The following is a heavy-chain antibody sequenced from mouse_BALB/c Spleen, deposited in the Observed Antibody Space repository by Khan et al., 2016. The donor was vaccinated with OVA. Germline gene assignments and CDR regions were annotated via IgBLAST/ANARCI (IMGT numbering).Heavy chain of an antibody. CDR2: ISDINSYI. V-gene: IGHV5-4*02. J-gene: IGHJ3*01. CDR3: IRGYYGDPFAY. Sequence: EVELVESGGGLMKPGGSLKLSCAASGFTFSDYYMYWVRQTPEKRLEWVATISDINSYIYYPDNVKGRFTISRDNAKNNLYLQMNSLKSEDTAIYYCIRGYYGDPFAYWDQGTLVTVSA. CDR1: GFTFSDYY. D-gene: IGHD2-13*01.